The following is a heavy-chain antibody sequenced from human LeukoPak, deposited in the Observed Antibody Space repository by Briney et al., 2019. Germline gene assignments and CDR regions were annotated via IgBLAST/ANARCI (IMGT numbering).Heavy chain of an antibody. CDR1: GGSISSSSYY. Sequence: SETLSLTCTVSGGSISSSSYYWGWIRQPPGKGLEWIGSIYYSGSTYYNPSLKSRVTISVDTSKNQFSLKLSSVTAADTAVYYCARDRTRGSLRVGVEYYFDYWGQGTLVTVSS. CDR3: ARDRTRGSLRVGVEYYFDY. V-gene: IGHV4-39*07. CDR2: IYYSGST. D-gene: IGHD1-26*01. J-gene: IGHJ4*02.